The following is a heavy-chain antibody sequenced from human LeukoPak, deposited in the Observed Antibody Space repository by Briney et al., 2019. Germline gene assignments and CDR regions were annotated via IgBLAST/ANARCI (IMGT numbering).Heavy chain of an antibody. J-gene: IGHJ4*02. Sequence: GASVKVSCKASGYTFPGYYMHWVRQAPGQGLEWMGWINPNSGGTNCAQKFQGRVTMTRDTSISTAYMELSRLRPDDTAVYYCAREHSSSSGKVFDYWGQGTLVTVSS. CDR2: INPNSGGT. V-gene: IGHV1-2*02. CDR3: AREHSSSSGKVFDY. CDR1: GYTFPGYY. D-gene: IGHD6-6*01.